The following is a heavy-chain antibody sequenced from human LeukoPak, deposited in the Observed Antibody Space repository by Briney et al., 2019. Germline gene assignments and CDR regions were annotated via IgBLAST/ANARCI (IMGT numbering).Heavy chain of an antibody. CDR1: GFTFSRYS. V-gene: IGHV3-21*01. D-gene: IGHD6-6*01. CDR2: ISSSSSYI. CDR3: ARDEYSSSSGFDY. Sequence: GGSLRLSCAASGFTFSRYSMNWVRQAPGKGLEWVSSISSSSSYIYYADSVKGRFTISRDNAKNSLYLQMNSLRAEDTAVYYCARDEYSSSSGFDYWGQGTLVTVSS. J-gene: IGHJ4*02.